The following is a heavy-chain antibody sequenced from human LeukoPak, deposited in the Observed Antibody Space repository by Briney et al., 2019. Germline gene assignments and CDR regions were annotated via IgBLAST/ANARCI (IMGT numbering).Heavy chain of an antibody. J-gene: IGHJ4*02. CDR2: IYYSGST. CDR1: GGSISSYY. V-gene: IGHV4-59*01. Sequence: PSETLSLTCTVSGGSISSYYWSWIRQPPGKGLEWIGYIYYSGSTNYNPSLKSRVTISVDTSKNQFSLKLSSVTAADTAVYYCARAPLSLPGIAMAGTDYFDYWGQGTLVTVSS. D-gene: IGHD6-19*01. CDR3: ARAPLSLPGIAMAGTDYFDY.